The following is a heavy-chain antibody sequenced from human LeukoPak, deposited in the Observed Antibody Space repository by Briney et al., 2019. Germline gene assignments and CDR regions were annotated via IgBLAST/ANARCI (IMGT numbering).Heavy chain of an antibody. CDR1: GGTFSSYA. V-gene: IGHV1-69*04. CDR2: IIPILGIA. J-gene: IGHJ5*02. Sequence: SVKVSCKASGGTFSSYAISWVRQAPGQGLEWMGRIIPILGIANYAQKFQGRVTITADKSTSTAYMELSSLRSEDTAVYYCARERAAAGRGLGWFDPWGQGTLVTVSS. D-gene: IGHD6-13*01. CDR3: ARERAAAGRGLGWFDP.